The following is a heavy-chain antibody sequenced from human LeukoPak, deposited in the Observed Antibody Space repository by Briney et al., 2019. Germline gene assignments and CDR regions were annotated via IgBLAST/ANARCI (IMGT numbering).Heavy chain of an antibody. Sequence: GGSLRLSCAASGFTFSSHWMRWVRQAPGKGLEWVANIEQDGSEKYYVDSVKGRFTISRDNAKNSLYLQMNDLRAEDTAVYYCVRDSLAFDIWGQGTMVTVSS. CDR3: VRDSLAFDI. V-gene: IGHV3-7*01. J-gene: IGHJ3*02. CDR2: IEQDGSEK. CDR1: GFTFSSHW.